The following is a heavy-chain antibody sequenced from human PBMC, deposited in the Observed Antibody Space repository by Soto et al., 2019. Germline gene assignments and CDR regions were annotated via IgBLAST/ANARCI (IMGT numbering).Heavy chain of an antibody. CDR1: GGSISSGGYS. Sequence: SETLSLTCAVSGGSISSGGYSWSWIRQPPGKGLEWIGYIYHSVSTYYNPSLKSRVTISVDRSKNQFSLKLTSVTAADTAVYYCATAPGPYWGQGTLVTVSS. CDR3: ATAPGPY. J-gene: IGHJ4*02. V-gene: IGHV4-30-2*01. CDR2: IYHSVST.